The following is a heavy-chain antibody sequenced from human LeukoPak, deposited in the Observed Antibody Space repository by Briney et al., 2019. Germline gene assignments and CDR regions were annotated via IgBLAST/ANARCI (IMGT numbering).Heavy chain of an antibody. CDR3: AKEGYYGSGSEYYYYYGIDV. D-gene: IGHD3-10*01. J-gene: IGHJ6*04. V-gene: IGHV3-30*18. CDR2: ISYDGSNK. CDR1: GFTFSSYG. Sequence: GRSLRLYCAASGFTFSSYGMHWVRQAPGKGLEWVAVISYDGSNKYYADSVKGRFTISRDNSKNTLYLQMNSLRAEDTAVYYCAKEGYYGSGSEYYYYYGIDVWGKGTTVTVSS.